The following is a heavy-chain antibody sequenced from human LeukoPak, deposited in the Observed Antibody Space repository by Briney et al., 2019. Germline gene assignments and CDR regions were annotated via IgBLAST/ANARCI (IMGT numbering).Heavy chain of an antibody. V-gene: IGHV3-23*01. CDR3: AKENIVVVVAATFDC. CDR1: GFTFSSYA. D-gene: IGHD2-15*01. J-gene: IGHJ4*02. Sequence: GGPLRLSCAASGFTFSSYAMSWVRQAPGKGLEWVSAISGSGGSTYYADSVKGRFTISRDNSKNTLYLQMNSLRAEDTAVYYCAKENIVVVVAATFDCWGQGTLVTVSS. CDR2: ISGSGGST.